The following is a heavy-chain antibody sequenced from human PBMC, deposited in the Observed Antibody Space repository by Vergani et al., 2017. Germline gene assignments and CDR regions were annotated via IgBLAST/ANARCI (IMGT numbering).Heavy chain of an antibody. CDR1: GFTFSSYG. CDR3: ARDMIAAAGGSFPEPNSFDY. D-gene: IGHD6-13*01. J-gene: IGHJ4*02. V-gene: IGHV3-33*01. Sequence: QVQLVESGGGVVQPGRSLRLSCAASGFTFSSYGMHWVRQAPGKGLEWVAVIWYDGSNKYYADSVKGRFTISRDNSKNTLYLQMNSLRAEDTAVYYCARDMIAAAGGSFPEPNSFDYWGQGTLVTVSS. CDR2: IWYDGSNK.